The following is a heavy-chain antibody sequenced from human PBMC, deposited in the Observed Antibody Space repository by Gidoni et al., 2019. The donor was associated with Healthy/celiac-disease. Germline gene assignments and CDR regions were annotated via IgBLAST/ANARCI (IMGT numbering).Heavy chain of an antibody. CDR2: ISGSGGST. D-gene: IGHD5-12*01. J-gene: IGHJ6*03. CDR1: GFTFSSHA. V-gene: IGHV3-23*01. Sequence: EVQLLESGGGLVQPGGCLRLPCAAAGFTFSSHAMSWVRQAPGKGREWVSAISGSGGSTYYADSVKGRFTISRDNSKNTLYLQMNSLRAEDTAVYYCARLDLPKMATIYYYYMDVWGKGTTVTVSS. CDR3: ARLDLPKMATIYYYYMDV.